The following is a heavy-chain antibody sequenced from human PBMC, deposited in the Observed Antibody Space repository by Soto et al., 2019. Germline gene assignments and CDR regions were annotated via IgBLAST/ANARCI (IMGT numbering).Heavy chain of an antibody. CDR2: ISSSGSTI. Sequence: GGSLRLSCAASGFTFSSYEMNWVRQAPGKGLEWVSYISSSGSTIYYADSVKGRFTISRDNAKNSLYLQMNSLRAEDTAVYYCASSGRGDFTAMVNYYHYGMDVWGQGSTVTVS. CDR1: GFTFSSYE. J-gene: IGHJ6*02. V-gene: IGHV3-48*03. CDR3: ASSGRGDFTAMVNYYHYGMDV. D-gene: IGHD5-18*01.